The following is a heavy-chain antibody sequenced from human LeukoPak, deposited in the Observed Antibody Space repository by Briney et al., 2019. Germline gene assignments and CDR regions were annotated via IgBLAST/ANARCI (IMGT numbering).Heavy chain of an antibody. CDR1: GFTVSSNY. CDR2: IYTGGST. D-gene: IGHD3-10*01. J-gene: IGHJ4*02. CDR3: ARGGYSGSGNYFDY. Sequence: GGSLRLSCAASGFTVSSNYMSWVRQAPGKELEWVSVIYTGGSTYYADSVNGRFTISRDNSKNTLYLQMNSLRAEDTAVYYCARGGYSGSGNYFDYWGQGTLVTVSS. V-gene: IGHV3-66*01.